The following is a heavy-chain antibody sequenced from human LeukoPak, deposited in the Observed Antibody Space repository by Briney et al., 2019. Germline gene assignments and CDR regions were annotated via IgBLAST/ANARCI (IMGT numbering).Heavy chain of an antibody. V-gene: IGHV1-46*01. J-gene: IGHJ4*02. D-gene: IGHD3-3*01. Sequence: ASVKVSCKSSGYSFINYHMHWVRRAPGQGLEWMGIINLNVGSTSYAQRFAGGLTMTRDTSTNTIYMELRSLTSEDTAVYYCVRGIFDFDYWGQGTLVTVSS. CDR2: INLNVGST. CDR3: VRGIFDFDY. CDR1: GYSFINYH.